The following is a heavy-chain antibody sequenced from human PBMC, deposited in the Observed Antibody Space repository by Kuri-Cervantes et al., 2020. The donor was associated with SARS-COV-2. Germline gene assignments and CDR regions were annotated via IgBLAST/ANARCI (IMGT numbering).Heavy chain of an antibody. D-gene: IGHD3-22*01. J-gene: IGHJ4*02. CDR3: ARGLYDSMDY. CDR1: GFTFGDYA. V-gene: IGHV3-48*01. CDR2: ISFSSSVI. Sequence: GESLKISCTASGFTFGDYAMSWVRQAPGKGLALVSYISFSSSVIYYADSVRGRFTVSRVNAKQSVYLQMDSLRAEDTAVYYCARGLYDSMDYWGQGTLVTVSS.